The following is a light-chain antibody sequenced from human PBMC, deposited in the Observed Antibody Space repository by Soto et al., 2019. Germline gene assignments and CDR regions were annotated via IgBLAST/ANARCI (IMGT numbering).Light chain of an antibody. V-gene: IGKV1-27*01. CDR2: GAS. CDR1: QAISNY. Sequence: DIQMTQSPSSLSASIGDRVTITCRASQAISNYLAWYQQRPGRVPKLPIYGASTLHSGVPSRFSGSGSGTDFTLNINSLQPEDVATYYCQNYNSAPQTFGQGTKVEIK. J-gene: IGKJ1*01. CDR3: QNYNSAPQT.